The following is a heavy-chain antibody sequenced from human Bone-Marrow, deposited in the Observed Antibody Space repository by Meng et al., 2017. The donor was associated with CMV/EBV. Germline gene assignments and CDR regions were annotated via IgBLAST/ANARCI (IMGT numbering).Heavy chain of an antibody. CDR2: IGTAGDT. Sequence: GESLKISCAASGFTFSSYDMHWVRQATGKGLEWVSAIGTAGDTYYPGSVKGRFTISRENAKNSLYLQMNSLRAGDTAVYYCAREVSNVFDIWGQGTMVTVSS. CDR1: GFTFSSYD. CDR3: AREVSNVFDI. V-gene: IGHV3-13*01. D-gene: IGHD2-8*01. J-gene: IGHJ3*02.